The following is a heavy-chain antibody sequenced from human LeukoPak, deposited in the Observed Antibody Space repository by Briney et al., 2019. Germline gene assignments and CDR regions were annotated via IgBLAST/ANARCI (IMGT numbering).Heavy chain of an antibody. V-gene: IGHV3-74*01. D-gene: IGHD5-24*01. Sequence: PGGSLRLSCAASGFSFSNYWMHGLRQGTGKGLVWVSRINSDGNSTSYADSVKGRFTISRDNAKNTLFLQMNSLRAEETAVYFCARGGDWVQFASHIDYWGQGTLVTVSS. CDR2: INSDGNST. J-gene: IGHJ4*02. CDR1: GFSFSNYW. CDR3: ARGGDWVQFASHIDY.